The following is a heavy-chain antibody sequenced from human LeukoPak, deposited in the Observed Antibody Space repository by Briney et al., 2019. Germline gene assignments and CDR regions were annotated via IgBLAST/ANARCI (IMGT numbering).Heavy chain of an antibody. Sequence: SQTLSLTCTVSGGSLSSGDYYWRWVRQPPGAGLEWVGYIYYSGSTYYNPSLKSRVTISVDTSKNQFSLKLSSVTAADTAVYYCAREGSSWPIDYWGQGTLVTVSS. CDR2: IYYSGST. CDR1: GGSLSSGDYY. CDR3: AREGSSWPIDY. J-gene: IGHJ4*02. D-gene: IGHD6-13*01. V-gene: IGHV4-30-4*08.